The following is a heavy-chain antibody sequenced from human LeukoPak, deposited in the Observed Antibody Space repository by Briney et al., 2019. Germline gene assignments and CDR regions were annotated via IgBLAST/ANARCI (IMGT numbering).Heavy chain of an antibody. D-gene: IGHD1-14*01. CDR1: GLTFSSYA. Sequence: GGSLRLSCAASGLTFSSYAMSWVRQAPGKGLEWVSTISGSGGSTYYADSVKGRFTISRDNSKNTLYLQMNSLRGEDTAIYHCARDQNNWNHDAFDIWGQGTTVTVSS. J-gene: IGHJ3*02. V-gene: IGHV3-23*01. CDR3: ARDQNNWNHDAFDI. CDR2: ISGSGGST.